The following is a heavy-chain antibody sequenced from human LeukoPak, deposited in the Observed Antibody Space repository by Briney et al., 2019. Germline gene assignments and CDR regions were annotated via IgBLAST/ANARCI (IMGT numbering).Heavy chain of an antibody. Sequence: SETLSLTCTVSGGSISSSSYYWGWMPQPPGKGLEWFVSIYYSGSTYYNPSHKRRVTISVDKSKNPFSLKLSSVTAAVTAVYYCARHSYYYDSSDFYYYFDYWGQGTLVTVSS. V-gene: IGHV4-39*01. D-gene: IGHD3-22*01. CDR3: ARHSYYYDSSDFYYYFDY. CDR2: IYYSGST. CDR1: GGSISSSSYY. J-gene: IGHJ4*02.